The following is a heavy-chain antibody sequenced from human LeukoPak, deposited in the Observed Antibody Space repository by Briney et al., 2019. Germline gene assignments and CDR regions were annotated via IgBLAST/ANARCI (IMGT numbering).Heavy chain of an antibody. V-gene: IGHV4-34*01. D-gene: IGHD1-26*01. CDR1: GGSLSGYY. J-gene: IGHJ4*02. Sequence: SETLALICAVYGGSLSGYYWSWIRQSPGKGLEWIGEINHSGSANYNPSLKSRVTISVDTSKNQFSLKLNSVSAADTAVYYCARVGGGSSVLYFDYWGQGTLVTVSS. CDR3: ARVGGGSSVLYFDY. CDR2: INHSGSA.